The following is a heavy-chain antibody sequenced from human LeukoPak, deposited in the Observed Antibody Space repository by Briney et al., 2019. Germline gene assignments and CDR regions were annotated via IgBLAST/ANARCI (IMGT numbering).Heavy chain of an antibody. D-gene: IGHD1-26*01. Sequence: GASVKVSCKASGYTFTGYYMHWVRQAPGQGLEWMGWINPNSGGTNYAQKFQGRVTMTRDTSISTAYMELSRLRSDDTAVYYCARDLVGARRSYYYMDVWGKGTTVTVSS. CDR1: GYTFTGYY. V-gene: IGHV1-2*02. CDR3: ARDLVGARRSYYYMDV. CDR2: INPNSGGT. J-gene: IGHJ6*03.